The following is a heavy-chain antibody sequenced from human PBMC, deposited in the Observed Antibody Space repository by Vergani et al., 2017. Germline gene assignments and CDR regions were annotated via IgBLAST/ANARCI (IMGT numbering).Heavy chain of an antibody. CDR2: ISPSTNYI. D-gene: IGHD3-9*01. J-gene: IGHJ4*02. Sequence: EGQLVESGGGLVKPGGSLRLSCAASGFTFSSYTITWVRQAPGKGLEWVSSISPSTNYIYYADSVKGRFTISRDNARNSLYLQMNSLRAEDTAVYYCARDLTTYVLRYVDGNAFDLWGQGTLVSVSS. CDR3: ARDLTTYVLRYVDGNAFDL. V-gene: IGHV3-21*01. CDR1: GFTFSSYT.